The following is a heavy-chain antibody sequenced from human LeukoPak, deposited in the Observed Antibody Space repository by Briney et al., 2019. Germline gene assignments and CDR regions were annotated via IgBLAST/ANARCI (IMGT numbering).Heavy chain of an antibody. CDR3: AGGIAAAGTGPFDY. D-gene: IGHD6-13*01. V-gene: IGHV4-39*07. Sequence: SETLSLTCTVSGGSISSSSYYWGWIRQPPGKGLEWIGSIYYSGSTYYNPSLKSRVTISVDTPKNQFSLKLSSVTAADTAVYYCAGGIAAAGTGPFDYWGQGTLVTVSS. CDR2: IYYSGST. J-gene: IGHJ4*02. CDR1: GGSISSSSYY.